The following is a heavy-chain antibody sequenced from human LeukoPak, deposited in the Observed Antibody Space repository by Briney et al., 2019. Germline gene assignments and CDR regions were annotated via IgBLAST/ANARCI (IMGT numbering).Heavy chain of an antibody. CDR1: GGTFISYA. D-gene: IGHD3-10*01. Sequence: ASVKVSCKASGGTFISYAISWVRQAPGQGLEWRGGIIPIFGTANYAQKFQGRVTITADKSTSTAYMELSSLRSEDTAVYYCARDAANGSGSYRFDPWGQGTLVTVSS. CDR3: ARDAANGSGSYRFDP. J-gene: IGHJ5*02. V-gene: IGHV1-69*06. CDR2: IIPIFGTA.